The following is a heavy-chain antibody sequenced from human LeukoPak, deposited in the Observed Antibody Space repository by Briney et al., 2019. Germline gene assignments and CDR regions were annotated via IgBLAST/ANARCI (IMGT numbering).Heavy chain of an antibody. CDR2: ISGSGGST. D-gene: IGHD1-26*01. V-gene: IGHV3-23*01. Sequence: GGSLRLSCAASGFTFDDYAMHWVRQAPGKGLEWVSAISGSGGSTYYADSVKGRFTISRDNSKNTLYLQMNSLRAEDTAVYYCAKGKALVGATSYWGQGTLVTVSS. CDR1: GFTFDDYA. CDR3: AKGKALVGATSY. J-gene: IGHJ4*02.